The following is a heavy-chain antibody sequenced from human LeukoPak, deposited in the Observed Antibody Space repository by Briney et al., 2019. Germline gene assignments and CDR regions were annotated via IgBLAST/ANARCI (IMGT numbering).Heavy chain of an antibody. Sequence: SETLSLTCTVSGGSISSHYWSWIRQPPGKGLEWIGYIYYSGSTNYNPSLKSRVTISVDTSKNQFSLKLSSVTAADTAVYYCARDKSSWDGQNYYMDVWGKGTTVTVSS. D-gene: IGHD6-13*01. J-gene: IGHJ6*03. V-gene: IGHV4-59*11. CDR3: ARDKSSWDGQNYYMDV. CDR2: IYYSGST. CDR1: GGSISSHY.